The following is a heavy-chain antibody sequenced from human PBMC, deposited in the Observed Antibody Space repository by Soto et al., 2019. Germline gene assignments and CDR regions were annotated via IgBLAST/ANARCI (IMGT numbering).Heavy chain of an antibody. V-gene: IGHV3-7*05. CDR2: INEEGGQK. Sequence: EVQLVESGGGVVQSGGSLRVSCAASVFSFSSYWMSWVRQVPGKGLEWVADINEEGGQKYYADSVKGRFTISRDNARNSVYLEMNNLGVGDTALYSCAKSPMVRTFHYGWDVWGQGTTVTVSS. J-gene: IGHJ6*02. D-gene: IGHD2-8*01. CDR3: AKSPMVRTFHYGWDV. CDR1: VFSFSSYW.